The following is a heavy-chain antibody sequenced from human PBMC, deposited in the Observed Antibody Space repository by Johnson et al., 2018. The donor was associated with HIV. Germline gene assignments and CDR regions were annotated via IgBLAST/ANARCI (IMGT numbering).Heavy chain of an antibody. Sequence: VQLVESGGGLVQPGGSLRLSCAASGFTFSSYAMSWVRQAPGKGLEWVSVLSSGGVTYYIDSVKGRFTISRDSSKNTLYLQMNSLRAEDTAVYYCVREGSEWLAGENTFDIWGQGTMVTVSS. J-gene: IGHJ3*02. CDR3: VREGSEWLAGENTFDI. V-gene: IGHV3-66*01. CDR2: LSSGGVT. CDR1: GFTFSSYA. D-gene: IGHD6-19*01.